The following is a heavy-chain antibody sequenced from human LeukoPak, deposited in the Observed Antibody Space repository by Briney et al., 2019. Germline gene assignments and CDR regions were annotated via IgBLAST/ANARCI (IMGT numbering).Heavy chain of an antibody. D-gene: IGHD2-15*01. J-gene: IGHJ6*02. Sequence: GGSLRLSCAASGFTFSTYAMSWVRQAPGKGLEWVSAISGRGDSTYYADSVKGRFTISRDYSKNTLYLQMNSLRSEDTAVYYCAAGYCSGGSCYPYYYYGMDVWGQGTTVTVSS. CDR1: GFTFSTYA. CDR3: AAGYCSGGSCYPYYYYGMDV. CDR2: ISGRGDST. V-gene: IGHV3-23*01.